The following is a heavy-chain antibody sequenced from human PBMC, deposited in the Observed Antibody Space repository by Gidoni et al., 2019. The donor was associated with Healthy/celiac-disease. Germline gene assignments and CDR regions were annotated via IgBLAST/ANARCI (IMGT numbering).Heavy chain of an antibody. CDR2: VDPIFGTA. CDR1: GGTFSSYA. CDR3: ARGPDVVVTANYYFDY. D-gene: IGHD2-21*02. V-gene: IGHV1-69*01. J-gene: IGHJ4*02. Sequence: QVQLVQSGAEVQKPGSSVKGSCKASGGTFSSYAISLVRQAPGQGLEWMGGVDPIFGTANYAQKFQGRVTITADESTSTAYMELSSLRSEDTAVYYCARGPDVVVTANYYFDYWGQGTLVTVSS.